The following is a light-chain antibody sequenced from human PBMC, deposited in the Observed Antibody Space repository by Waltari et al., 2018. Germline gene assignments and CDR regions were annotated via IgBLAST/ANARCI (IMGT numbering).Light chain of an antibody. V-gene: IGKV3-15*01. CDR2: GTS. CDR3: LQRSNWPQYS. CDR1: QSVSSS. J-gene: IGKJ2*03. Sequence: EIVMTQSPATLSLSPGERATLSCRASQSVSSSLAWYQQKPGQAPRLLIYGTSSRATGIPDRFSGIGSGTDFTLTITSLEPEDVAVYYCLQRSNWPQYSFGQGTKVEIK.